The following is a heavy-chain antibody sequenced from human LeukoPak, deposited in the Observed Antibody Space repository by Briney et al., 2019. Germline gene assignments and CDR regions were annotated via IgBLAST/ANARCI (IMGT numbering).Heavy chain of an antibody. V-gene: IGHV5-51*01. D-gene: IGHD5-24*01. J-gene: IGHJ4*02. Sequence: GESLKISCKGLGYSFSSYWDAWVRQRPGKGLEWMGIIYPGGSETRYDPSFQGQVTISADSSTSTAYLQWSSLRASDTAMYYCTRASRDGYNQNFDHWGQGTLVTVSS. CDR3: TRASRDGYNQNFDH. CDR1: GYSFSSYW. CDR2: IYPGGSET.